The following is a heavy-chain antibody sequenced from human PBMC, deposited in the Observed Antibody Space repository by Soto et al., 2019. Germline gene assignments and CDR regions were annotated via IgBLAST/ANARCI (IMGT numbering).Heavy chain of an antibody. CDR2: INGDGSTT. V-gene: IGHV3-74*01. CDR1: GFTFNSYW. CDR3: ARGGSRAFYLDS. D-gene: IGHD3-10*01. Sequence: EVQLVESGGGLVQPGGSLRLSCAASGFTFNSYWIHWVRQAPGEGLVWVSRINGDGSTTNYADSVKGRFASSRDNAKNTLYMQMNSLRAEDTAVYYCARGGSRAFYLDSWGQGTLVTVSS. J-gene: IGHJ4*02.